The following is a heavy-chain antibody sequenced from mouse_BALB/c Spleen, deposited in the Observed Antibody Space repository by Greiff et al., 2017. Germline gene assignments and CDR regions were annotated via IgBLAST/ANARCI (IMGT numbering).Heavy chain of an antibody. Sequence: QVQLQQSGAELVKPGASVKLSCKASGYTFTSYYMYWVKQRPGQGLEWIGEINPSNGGTNFNEKFKSKATLTVDKSSSTAYMQLSSLTSEDSAVYYCTRARATTADDWGQGTTLTVSS. CDR3: TRARATTADD. D-gene: IGHD3-1*01. CDR1: GYTFTSYY. CDR2: INPSNGGT. J-gene: IGHJ2*01. V-gene: IGHV1S81*02.